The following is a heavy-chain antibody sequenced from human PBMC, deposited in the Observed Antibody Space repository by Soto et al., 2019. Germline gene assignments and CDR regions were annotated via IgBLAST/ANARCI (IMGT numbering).Heavy chain of an antibody. CDR1: GFTFSSYG. V-gene: IGHV3-33*01. J-gene: IGHJ4*02. CDR3: ARESGSSWYGDFDY. Sequence: GGSLRLSCAASGFTFSSYGMHWVRQAPGKGLEWVAVIWYDGSNKYYADSVKGRFTISRDNSKNTLYLQMNSLRAEDTAVYYCARESGSSWYGDFDYWGQGTLVTVSS. CDR2: IWYDGSNK. D-gene: IGHD6-13*01.